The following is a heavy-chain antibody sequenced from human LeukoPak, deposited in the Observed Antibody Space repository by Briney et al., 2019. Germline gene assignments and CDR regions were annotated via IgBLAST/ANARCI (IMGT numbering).Heavy chain of an antibody. CDR2: THPEGNEK. Sequence: GGSLRLSCAVSGFSFTNFWMSWVRQAPGRGLEWVANTHPEGNEKYHVESVKGRFTISRDNTKNLLFLQMNGLRVEDTAVYYCARGDAFSGDHWGQGTLVTVSS. V-gene: IGHV3-7*04. CDR1: GFSFTNFW. CDR3: ARGDAFSGDH. J-gene: IGHJ4*02.